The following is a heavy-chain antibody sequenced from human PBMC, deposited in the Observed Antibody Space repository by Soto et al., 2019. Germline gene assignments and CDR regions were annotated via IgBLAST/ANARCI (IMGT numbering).Heavy chain of an antibody. CDR2: IYYSGST. D-gene: IGHD6-13*01. CDR1: GGSISSYY. J-gene: IGHJ6*03. CDR3: ATLIAAAGDGGYYMDV. Sequence: PSETLSLTCTVSGGSISSYYWSWIRQPPGKGLEWIGYIYYSGSTNYNPSLKSRVTISVDTSKNQFSLKLSSVTAADTALFYCATLIAAAGDGGYYMDVWGKGTTVTVSS. V-gene: IGHV4-59*08.